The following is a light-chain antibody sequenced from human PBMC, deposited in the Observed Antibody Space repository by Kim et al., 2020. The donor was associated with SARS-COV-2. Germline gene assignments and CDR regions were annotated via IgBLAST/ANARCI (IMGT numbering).Light chain of an antibody. CDR2: QDS. J-gene: IGLJ3*02. V-gene: IGLV3-1*01. Sequence: VTPGQTASITCSGDKLGDKYACWYQQKPGQSPVLVIYQDSKRPSGIPQRFSGSNSGNTATLTISGTQAMDEADYYCQAWDSSTAVFGGGTQLTVL. CDR1: KLGDKY. CDR3: QAWDSSTAV.